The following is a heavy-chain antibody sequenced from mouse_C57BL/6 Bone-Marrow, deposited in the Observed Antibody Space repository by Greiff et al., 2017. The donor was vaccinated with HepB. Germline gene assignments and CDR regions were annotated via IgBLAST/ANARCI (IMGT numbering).Heavy chain of an antibody. CDR1: GYAFSSSW. D-gene: IGHD1-1*01. Sequence: QVQLQQSGPELVKPGASVKISCKASGYAFSSSWMNWVKQRPGKGLEWIGRIYPGDGDTNYNGKFKGKATLTADKSSSTAYMHVSSLTSEDSAVYFCARYPITTLGAYYFGYWGQGTTLTVSS. J-gene: IGHJ2*01. V-gene: IGHV1-82*01. CDR2: IYPGDGDT. CDR3: ARYPITTLGAYYFGY.